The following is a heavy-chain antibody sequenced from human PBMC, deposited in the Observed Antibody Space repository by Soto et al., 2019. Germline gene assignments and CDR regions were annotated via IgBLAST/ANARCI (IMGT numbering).Heavy chain of an antibody. Sequence: QVQLQESGPGLVKPSETLSLTCTVSGGSISSYYWSWIRQPPGKGLEWVGYIHYSGSTNYNPSLKSRVTISVDTSKKQFSLKLSSVTTADTAVYYCARYGWVAGPSSGSSVDYYYDMDVWGQGTTVTVSS. V-gene: IGHV4-59*01. CDR2: IHYSGST. J-gene: IGHJ6*02. D-gene: IGHD3-10*01. CDR3: ARYGWVAGPSSGSSVDYYYDMDV. CDR1: GGSISSYY.